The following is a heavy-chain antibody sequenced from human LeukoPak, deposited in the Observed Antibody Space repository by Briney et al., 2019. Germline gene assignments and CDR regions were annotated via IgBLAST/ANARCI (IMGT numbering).Heavy chain of an antibody. J-gene: IGHJ3*02. CDR1: GYSISSGYY. CDR3: ARELRDYDILTGYYPTNALDI. CDR2: IDHSGST. D-gene: IGHD3-9*01. Sequence: PSETLSLTCTVSGYSISSGYYWGWIRQPPGKGLEWTGSIDHSGSTYYNPSLKSRITISVDTSKNQFSLKLSSVTAADTAVYYCARELRDYDILTGYYPTNALDIWGQGTMVTVSS. V-gene: IGHV4-38-2*02.